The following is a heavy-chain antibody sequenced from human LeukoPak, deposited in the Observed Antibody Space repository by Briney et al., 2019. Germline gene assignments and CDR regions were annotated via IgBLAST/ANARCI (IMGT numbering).Heavy chain of an antibody. V-gene: IGHV3-23*01. CDR2: ISADETGT. CDR3: AKRLVCTTTHCYGFDF. J-gene: IGHJ4*02. D-gene: IGHD2-2*01. CDR1: GFAFSAYG. Sequence: GGSLRLSCAASGFAFSAYGMNWIRQAPGKGLEWVSSISADETGTYYTDSVKGRFTISRDNSKNTVSLQVNNLRGEDTAIYYCAKRLVCTTTHCYGFDFWGQGTLVTVSS.